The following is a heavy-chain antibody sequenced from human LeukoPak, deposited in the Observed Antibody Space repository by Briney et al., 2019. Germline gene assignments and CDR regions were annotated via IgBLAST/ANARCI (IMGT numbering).Heavy chain of an antibody. CDR1: GFTFSSYA. D-gene: IGHD6-19*01. J-gene: IGHJ4*02. Sequence: GGSLRLSCAASGFTFSSYAIPWVRQAPGKGLEWVAVISYDGSNKYYADSVKGRFTISRDNSKNTLYLQMNSLRAEDTAVYYCASSLSGGYYFDYWGQGTLVTVSS. V-gene: IGHV3-30-3*01. CDR3: ASSLSGGYYFDY. CDR2: ISYDGSNK.